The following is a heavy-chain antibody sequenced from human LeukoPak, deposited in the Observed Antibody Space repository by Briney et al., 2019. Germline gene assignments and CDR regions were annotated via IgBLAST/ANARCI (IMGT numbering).Heavy chain of an antibody. CDR3: ARDGRIRFPVTNWFDP. CDR2: IYHSGST. Sequence: SETLSLTCTVSGYSISSGYYWGWIRQPPGKGLEWIARIYHSGSTYYNLSLKSRVTISVDTSKNQFSLKLSSVTATDTAVYYCARDGRIRFPVTNWFDPWGQGILVTVSS. J-gene: IGHJ5*02. D-gene: IGHD3-3*01. CDR1: GYSISSGYY. V-gene: IGHV4-38-2*02.